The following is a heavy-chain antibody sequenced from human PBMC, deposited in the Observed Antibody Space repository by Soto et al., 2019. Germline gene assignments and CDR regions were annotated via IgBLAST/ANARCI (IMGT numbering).Heavy chain of an antibody. CDR3: ARVVATNYYYYYMDV. D-gene: IGHD5-12*01. CDR2: ISSNGGST. Sequence: PGGSLRLSCAASGFTFSSYSMHWVRQAPGKGLEYVSAISSNGGSTYYANSVKGRFTISRDNSKNTLYLQMGSLRAEDMAVYYCARVVATNYYYYYMDVWGKGTTVTVSS. V-gene: IGHV3-64*01. CDR1: GFTFSSYS. J-gene: IGHJ6*03.